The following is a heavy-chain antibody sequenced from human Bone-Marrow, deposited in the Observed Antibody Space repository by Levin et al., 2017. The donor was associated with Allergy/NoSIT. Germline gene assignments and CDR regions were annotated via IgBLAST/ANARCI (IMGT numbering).Heavy chain of an antibody. CDR1: GFTFSSYD. D-gene: IGHD6-13*01. J-gene: IGHJ4*02. V-gene: IGHV3-13*01. CDR3: ARGKPVAGTWSFDS. Sequence: GESLKISCAASGFTFSSYDMHWVRQVTGKGLEWVSGIGIAGDTYYPGPLKGRFTISRENAKHSVYLQMDSLSAGDTAVYYCARGKPVAGTWSFDSWGQGTLVSVSS. CDR2: IGIAGDT.